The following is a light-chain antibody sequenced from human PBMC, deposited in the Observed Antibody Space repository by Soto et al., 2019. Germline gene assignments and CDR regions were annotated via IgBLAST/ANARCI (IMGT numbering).Light chain of an antibody. CDR1: QSVSSSY. CDR2: GAS. V-gene: IGKV3-20*01. CDR3: QQYGRS. Sequence: EIVLTQSPGTLSLSPGERATLSCRASQSVSSSYLAWYQQKPGQAPRLLIYGASSRATGIPDRFNGSGSGTDFTLTISRLEPEDFAVYYCQQYGRSFGQGTKADIK. J-gene: IGKJ1*01.